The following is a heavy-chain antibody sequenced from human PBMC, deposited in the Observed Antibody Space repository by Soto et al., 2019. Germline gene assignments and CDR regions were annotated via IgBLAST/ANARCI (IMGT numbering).Heavy chain of an antibody. CDR3: AREGSYSAYNFAHGIQLWSFDF. J-gene: IGHJ4*02. Sequence: SETLSLTCTVSGGSINTFYWSWVRQPAGKGLEWIGRIFSSGSTSFNPSLERRVAMSVDTSKNHFSLNLSSVTAADMAVYYCAREGSYSAYNFAHGIQLWSFDFWGQGALVTVSS. V-gene: IGHV4-4*07. D-gene: IGHD5-12*01. CDR1: GGSINTFY. CDR2: IFSSGST.